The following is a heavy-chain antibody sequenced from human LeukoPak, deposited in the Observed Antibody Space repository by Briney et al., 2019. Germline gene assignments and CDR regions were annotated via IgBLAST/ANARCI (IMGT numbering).Heavy chain of an antibody. CDR1: GFTFSNYW. Sequence: GGSLRLSCAASGFTFSNYWMSWVRQAPGKGLEWVANIKHDGSEKYYADSVKGRFSIFRDNAKTSVYLQLNSLRGEDTAVYYCARDFAAAVGWGQGTLVTVSS. J-gene: IGHJ4*02. D-gene: IGHD2-15*01. CDR2: IKHDGSEK. CDR3: ARDFAAAVG. V-gene: IGHV3-7*01.